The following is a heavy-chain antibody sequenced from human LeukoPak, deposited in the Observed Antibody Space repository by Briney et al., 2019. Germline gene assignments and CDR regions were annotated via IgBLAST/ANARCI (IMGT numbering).Heavy chain of an antibody. CDR2: ISGSGGST. CDR3: AKGRFQYQLLGDVDY. D-gene: IGHD2-2*01. J-gene: IGHJ4*02. V-gene: IGHV3-23*01. Sequence: GGSLRLSCAASGFTFSSYAMSWVRQAPGKGLEWVSAISGSGGSTSYADSVKGRFTISRDNSKNTLYLQMNSLRAEDTAVYYCAKGRFQYQLLGDVDYWGQGTLVTVSS. CDR1: GFTFSSYA.